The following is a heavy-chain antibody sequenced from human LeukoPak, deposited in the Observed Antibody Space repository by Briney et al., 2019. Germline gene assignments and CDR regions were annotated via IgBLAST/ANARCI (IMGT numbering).Heavy chain of an antibody. J-gene: IGHJ5*02. CDR2: IYYSGST. CDR1: GGSISSYY. D-gene: IGHD3-10*01. V-gene: IGHV4-59*01. CDR3: ARDRYGSGGYYRSAGWFDP. Sequence: PLETPCDTRTVSGGSISSYYWSWIRQPPGKGLEWIGYIYYSGSTNYNPSLKSRVTISIDTSKNQFSLKLSSVTAADTAVYYCARDRYGSGGYYRSAGWFDPWGRGTRVTVSS.